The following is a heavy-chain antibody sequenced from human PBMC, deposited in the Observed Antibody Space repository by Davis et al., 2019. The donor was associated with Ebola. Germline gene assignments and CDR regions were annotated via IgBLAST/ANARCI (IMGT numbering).Heavy chain of an antibody. CDR1: GGSISSYY. Sequence: SQTLSLTCTVSGGSISSYYWSWIRQHPGKGLEWIGYIHYSGITNYNPSLKSRVTISVDTSKNQYSLHLYSLTAADTAVYHCARVRANGIVDPWGQGTLVTVSS. CDR2: IHYSGIT. D-gene: IGHD2-8*01. CDR3: ARVRANGIVDP. J-gene: IGHJ5*02. V-gene: IGHV4-59*08.